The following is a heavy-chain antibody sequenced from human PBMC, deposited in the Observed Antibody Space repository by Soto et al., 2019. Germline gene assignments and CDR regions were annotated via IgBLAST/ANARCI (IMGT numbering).Heavy chain of an antibody. CDR2: IYYSGST. D-gene: IGHD3-3*01. J-gene: IGHJ6*02. V-gene: IGHV4-31*03. CDR1: GGSISSGVYY. Sequence: LSLTCTVSGGSISSGVYYWSWIRQHPGKGLEWIGYIYYSGSTCYNPSLKSRVTISVDTSKNQFSLKLSSVTAADTAVYYCARESHYDFWSGYKGSNLAVYYYGMDVWGQGTTVTVSS. CDR3: ARESHYDFWSGYKGSNLAVYYYGMDV.